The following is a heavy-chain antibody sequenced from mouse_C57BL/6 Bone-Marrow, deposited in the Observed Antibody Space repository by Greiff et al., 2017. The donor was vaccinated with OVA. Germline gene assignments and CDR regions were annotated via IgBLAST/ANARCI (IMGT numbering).Heavy chain of an antibody. CDR1: GFNIKDDY. D-gene: IGHD4-1*01. CDR2: IDPENGDT. Sequence: VQLQQSGAELVRPGASVKLSCTASGFNIKDDYMHWVKQRPEQGLEWIGWIDPENGDTEYASKFQGKATITADTSSNTAYLQLSSLTSEDTAVYYWTTGTWFAYCGQGTLGTVSA. J-gene: IGHJ3*01. V-gene: IGHV14-4*01. CDR3: TTGTWFAY.